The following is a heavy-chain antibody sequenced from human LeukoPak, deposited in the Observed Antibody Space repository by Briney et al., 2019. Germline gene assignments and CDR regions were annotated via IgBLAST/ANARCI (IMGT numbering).Heavy chain of an antibody. D-gene: IGHD3-16*01. CDR2: ISAYNGNT. V-gene: IGHV1-18*01. CDR3: AITAPESLNYDYVWGSYSF. CDR1: GYTFTSYG. J-gene: IGHJ4*02. Sequence: ASVNVSCKASGYTFTSYGISGVRQAPGQGLEWMGWISAYNGNTNYAQKLQGRVTMTTDTYKSTAYMELRSLRSDDPAVYYCAITAPESLNYDYVWGSYSFWGQGTLVTVSS.